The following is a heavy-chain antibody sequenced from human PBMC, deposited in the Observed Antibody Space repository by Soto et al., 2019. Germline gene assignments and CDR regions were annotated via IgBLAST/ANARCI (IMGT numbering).Heavy chain of an antibody. D-gene: IGHD2-2*01. CDR1: GGSFSGYY. Sequence: SETLSLTCAVYGGSFSGYYWSWIRQPPGKGLEWIGYIYYSGSTNYNPSLKSRVTISVDTSKNQFSLKLSSVTAADTAVYYCATTPFEYCSSTSCSHPGIWFDPWGQGTLVTVSS. CDR2: IYYSGST. J-gene: IGHJ5*02. V-gene: IGHV4-59*01. CDR3: ATTPFEYCSSTSCSHPGIWFDP.